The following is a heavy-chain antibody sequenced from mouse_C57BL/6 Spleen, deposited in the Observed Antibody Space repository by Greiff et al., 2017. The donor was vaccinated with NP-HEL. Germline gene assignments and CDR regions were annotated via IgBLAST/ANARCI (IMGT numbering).Heavy chain of an antibody. D-gene: IGHD3-2*02. CDR3: ARYAAQAFAY. CDR1: GFTFTDYY. V-gene: IGHV7-3*01. J-gene: IGHJ3*01. CDR2: IRNKANGYTT. Sequence: EVKLMESGGGLVQPGGSLSLSCAASGFTFTDYYMSWVRQPPGKALEWLGFIRNKANGYTTEYSASVKGRFTISRDNSQSILYLQMNALRAEDSATYYCARYAAQAFAYWGQGTLVTVSA.